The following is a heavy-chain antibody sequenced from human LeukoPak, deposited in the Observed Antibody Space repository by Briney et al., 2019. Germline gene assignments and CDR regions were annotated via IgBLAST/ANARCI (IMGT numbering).Heavy chain of an antibody. Sequence: PGGSLRLSCAASGFIVSSTYMTWVRQAPGKGLEWVSVIHNDGSTYYADSVKGRFTISIDNSKNTLYLQMNSLRAEDTAVYYCAKDSASGTNFDYWGQGTLVTVSS. V-gene: IGHV3-53*01. D-gene: IGHD1-26*01. J-gene: IGHJ4*02. CDR3: AKDSASGTNFDY. CDR1: GFIVSSTY. CDR2: IHNDGST.